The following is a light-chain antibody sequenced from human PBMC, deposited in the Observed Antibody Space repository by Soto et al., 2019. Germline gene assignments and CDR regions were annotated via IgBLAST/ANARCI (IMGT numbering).Light chain of an antibody. CDR3: QQANKLPLT. CDR2: AAS. V-gene: IGKV1-12*01. CDR1: QGISSC. Sequence: DIQMTQSPSSVSSSPGERVTITCRASQGISSCLAWYQQKQRKAPTLLIYAASSWQSGGPSRFSGSGSGTDITLTISSLQHEDFATYYCQQANKLPLTFGEGTKVEIK. J-gene: IGKJ4*01.